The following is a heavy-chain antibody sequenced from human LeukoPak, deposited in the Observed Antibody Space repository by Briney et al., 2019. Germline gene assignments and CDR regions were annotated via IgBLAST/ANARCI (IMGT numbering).Heavy chain of an antibody. V-gene: IGHV4-39*01. CDR3: ARRILSWYFDL. CDR1: GGSISSSSYY. CDR2: IYYSGST. J-gene: IGHJ2*01. Sequence: SGTLSLTCTVSGGSISSSSYYWGWIRQPPGKGLEWIGSIYYSGSTYYNPSLKSRVTISVDTSKNQFSLKLSSVTAADTAVYYCARRILSWYFDLWGRGTLVPVSS. D-gene: IGHD3-3*02.